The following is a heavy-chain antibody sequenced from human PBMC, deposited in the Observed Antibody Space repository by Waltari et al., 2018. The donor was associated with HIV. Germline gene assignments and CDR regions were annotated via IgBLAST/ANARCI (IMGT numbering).Heavy chain of an antibody. CDR1: GFLFRLFY. V-gene: IGHV3-33*01. D-gene: IGHD3-22*01. J-gene: IGHJ4*02. CDR3: ARDSHYYDSTPFDY. Sequence: QVQLVESGGGVVQPGRSLSLSCAASGFLFRLFYLHWGRPAPGKGLEWVAVIGYDGTKKDFADSVKGRFTISRDNSKNTLYLQMNSLRAEDTAVYYCARDSHYYDSTPFDYWGQGTLVTVSS. CDR2: IGYDGTKK.